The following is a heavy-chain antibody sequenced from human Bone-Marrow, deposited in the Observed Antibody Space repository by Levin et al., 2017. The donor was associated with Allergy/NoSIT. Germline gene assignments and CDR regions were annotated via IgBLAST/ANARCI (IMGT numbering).Heavy chain of an antibody. CDR3: AKEALGGGWYYHGMDV. D-gene: IGHD2-8*02. CDR2: ISGGGST. J-gene: IGHJ6*02. Sequence: QAGGSLRLSCAASGFTFSNYAMTWVRQAPGKGLEWVSGISGGGSTYYGDSVKGRFTISRDNSKNTLDLQMNSLTAEDTAIYYCAKEALGGGWYYHGMDVWGQGTTVSVSS. CDR1: GFTFSNYA. V-gene: IGHV3-23*01.